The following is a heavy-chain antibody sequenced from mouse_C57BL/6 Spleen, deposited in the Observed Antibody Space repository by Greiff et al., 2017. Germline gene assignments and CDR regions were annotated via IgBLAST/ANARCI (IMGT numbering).Heavy chain of an antibody. V-gene: IGHV1-72*01. CDR3: ARRTAQSHFDY. CDR2: IGPNSGGT. Sequence: QVQLQQPGAELVKPGASVKLSCKASGYTFTSYWMHWVKQRPGRGLEWIGRIGPNSGGTKYNEKFKSQATLTVDKPSSPAYMQLSSLTSEDSAVYSGARRTAQSHFDYWGQGTTLTVSS. CDR1: GYTFTSYW. D-gene: IGHD3-2*02. J-gene: IGHJ2*01.